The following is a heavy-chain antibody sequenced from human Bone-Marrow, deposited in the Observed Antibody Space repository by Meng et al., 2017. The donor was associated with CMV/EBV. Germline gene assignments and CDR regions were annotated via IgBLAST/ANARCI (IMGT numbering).Heavy chain of an antibody. D-gene: IGHD3-22*01. CDR2: INPNTGGT. Sequence: ASVKVSCKASGYTFTGYLMHWVRQAPGQGLEWMGWINPNTGGTKYAQRFQGRVTMTRDTSISTAYMELSSLRSEDTAVYYCARDRVMIVQKFSFDYWGQGTLVTVSS. V-gene: IGHV1-2*02. J-gene: IGHJ4*02. CDR3: ARDRVMIVQKFSFDY. CDR1: GYTFTGYL.